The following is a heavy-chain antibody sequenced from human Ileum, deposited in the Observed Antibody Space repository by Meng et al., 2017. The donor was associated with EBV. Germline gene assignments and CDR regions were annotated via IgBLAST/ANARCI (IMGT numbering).Heavy chain of an antibody. CDR1: GGTIGMRYW. D-gene: IGHD3-22*01. CDR3: ASSDYYRSDY. Sequence: VPRQGAAPGRVQPSEALALPGAGFGGTIGMRYWCSWVPQPPGKGLEWIWDTSHSGSTNYSPSLKSRVTISLDKSKNQLSLKLNSVTAADTAVYYCASSDYYRSDYWGQGTLVTVSS. J-gene: IGHJ4*02. CDR2: TSHSGST. V-gene: IGHV4-4*02.